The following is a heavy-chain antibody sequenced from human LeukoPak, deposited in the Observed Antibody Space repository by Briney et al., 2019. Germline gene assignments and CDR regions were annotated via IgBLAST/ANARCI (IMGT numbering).Heavy chain of an antibody. CDR3: ARDGNDFWSGYYGRNFDY. Sequence: PSETLSLTCTVSGYSISSGYYWGWIRQPPGKGLEWIGSIYHSGSTYYNPSLKSRVTISVDTSKNQFSLKLSSVTAADTAVYYCARDGNDFWSGYYGRNFDYWGQGTLVTVSS. V-gene: IGHV4-38-2*02. J-gene: IGHJ4*02. D-gene: IGHD3-3*01. CDR2: IYHSGST. CDR1: GYSISSGYY.